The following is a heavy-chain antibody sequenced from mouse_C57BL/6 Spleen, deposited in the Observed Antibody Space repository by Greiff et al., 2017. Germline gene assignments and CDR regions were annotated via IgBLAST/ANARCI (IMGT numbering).Heavy chain of an antibody. CDR2: IHPNSGST. CDR1: GYTFTSYW. V-gene: IGHV1-64*01. Sequence: VQLQQPGAELVKPGASVKLSCKASGYTFTSYWMHWVKQRPGQGLEWIGMIHPNSGSTNYNEKFKSKATLTVDKSSSTAYRQLSSLTSEDSAVYYCARSDLYYDYDEFAYWGQGTLVTVSA. D-gene: IGHD2-4*01. J-gene: IGHJ3*01. CDR3: ARSDLYYDYDEFAY.